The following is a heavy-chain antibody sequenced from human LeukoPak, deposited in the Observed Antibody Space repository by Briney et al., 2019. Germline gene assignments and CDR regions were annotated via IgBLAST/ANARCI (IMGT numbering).Heavy chain of an antibody. CDR1: GGSISSYS. D-gene: IGHD2-15*01. J-gene: IGHJ4*02. CDR3: ATHPPKVCTGGSCTDY. V-gene: IGHV4-59*01. CDR2: IYYSGST. Sequence: SETLSLTWTVSGGSISSYSWSWIRQPPGKGLEWIGYIYYSGSTNYNPSLKSRVTISVDMPKNQFSLKLSSVTAADTAVYYCATHPPKVCTGGSCTDYWGQGTLVTVSS.